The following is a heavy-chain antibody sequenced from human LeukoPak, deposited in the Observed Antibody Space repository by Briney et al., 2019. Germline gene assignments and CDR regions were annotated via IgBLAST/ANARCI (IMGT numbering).Heavy chain of an antibody. CDR3: AKLVRSTTTDDY. Sequence: GGSLRLSCAASGFTFRTYSMYWVRQAPGKGLAWVSAINPDGSGTWYADSVKGRFAISRDNAKNTLYLQMNSLGAEDTAVYYCAKLVRSTTTDDYWGQGALVTVSS. D-gene: IGHD1-1*01. CDR1: GFTFRTYS. V-gene: IGHV3-74*01. J-gene: IGHJ4*02. CDR2: INPDGSGT.